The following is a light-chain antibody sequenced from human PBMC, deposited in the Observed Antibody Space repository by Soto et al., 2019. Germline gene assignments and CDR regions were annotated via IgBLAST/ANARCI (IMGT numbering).Light chain of an antibody. CDR1: TSDVGGYNF. Sequence: QSALTQPASVSGSPGQSITISCTATTSDVGGYNFVSWYQQHPGKAPKLMIYEVNNRPSGVSNRFSGSKSGNTASLTISGLQAEDEADYYCSSWTSSTTQVLGGGTKLTVL. V-gene: IGLV2-14*01. CDR3: SSWTSSTTQV. J-gene: IGLJ3*02. CDR2: EVN.